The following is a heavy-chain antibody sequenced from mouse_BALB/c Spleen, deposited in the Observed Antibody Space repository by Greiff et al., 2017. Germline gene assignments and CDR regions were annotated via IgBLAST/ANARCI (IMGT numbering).Heavy chain of an antibody. D-gene: IGHD2-4*01. J-gene: IGHJ3*01. Sequence: EVQLQQSGTVLARPGASVKMSCKASGYSFTSYWMHWVKQRPGQGLEWIGAIYPGNSDTSYNQKFKGKAKLTAVTSASTAYMELSSLTNEDSAVYYCTEIYYDYDWFAYWGQGTLVTVSA. CDR1: GYSFTSYW. CDR3: TEIYYDYDWFAY. V-gene: IGHV1-5*01. CDR2: IYPGNSDT.